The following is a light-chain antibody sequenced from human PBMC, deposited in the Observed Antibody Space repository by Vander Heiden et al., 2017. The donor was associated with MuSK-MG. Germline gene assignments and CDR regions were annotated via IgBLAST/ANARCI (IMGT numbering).Light chain of an antibody. V-gene: IGKV3-11*01. CDR3: QQRSNWPPVT. CDR1: QSISSY. Sequence: EVVLTHSPGTLSLSPGERATCSCRASQSISSYLARYQQKPCQSPRLLTHDGSNRATGIPARSSATGFVTDFTLTISSREPEDFAVDYCQQRSNWPPVTFGQGTKLEIK. J-gene: IGKJ2*01. CDR2: DGS.